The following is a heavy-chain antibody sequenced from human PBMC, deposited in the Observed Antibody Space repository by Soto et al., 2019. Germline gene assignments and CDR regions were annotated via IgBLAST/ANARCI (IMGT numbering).Heavy chain of an antibody. J-gene: IGHJ6*02. CDR2: ISSSGSTI. CDR3: ARECYSSSCHLRYYYYGMDV. CDR1: GFTFSSYE. V-gene: IGHV3-48*03. Sequence: GGSLRLSCAASGFTFSSYEMNWVRQAPGKGLEWVSQISSSGSTIYYADSVKGRFTISRDNAKNSLYLQMNSLRAEDTAVYYCARECYSSSCHLRYYYYGMDVWGQGTTVTVSS. D-gene: IGHD6-13*01.